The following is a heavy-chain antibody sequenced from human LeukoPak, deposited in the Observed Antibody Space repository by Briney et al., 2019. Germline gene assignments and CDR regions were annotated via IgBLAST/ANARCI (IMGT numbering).Heavy chain of an antibody. V-gene: IGHV3-33*01. J-gene: IGHJ3*02. CDR3: ARLGDILTGYSVDAFDI. Sequence: PGGSLRLSCAASGFTFSSYGMHWVRQAPGKGLEWVAVIWYDGSNKYYADSVKGRFTISRDNSKNPLYLQMNSLRAEDTAVYYCARLGDILTGYSVDAFDIWGQGTMVTVSS. CDR1: GFTFSSYG. D-gene: IGHD3-9*01. CDR2: IWYDGSNK.